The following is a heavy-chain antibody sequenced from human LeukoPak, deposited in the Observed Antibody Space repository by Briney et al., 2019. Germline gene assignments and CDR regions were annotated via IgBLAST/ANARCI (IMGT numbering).Heavy chain of an antibody. Sequence: SETLSLTCSVSGGSVSSYYWRWLRQSPGKGLEWIGYIHNSGRTNYNPSLKCRVTGFVDTSKNQVSLRLSSVTAADTAVYYCARHGTISSESYFDYWGQGALVTVSS. CDR2: IHNSGRT. D-gene: IGHD1-14*01. J-gene: IGHJ4*02. CDR3: ARHGTISSESYFDY. V-gene: IGHV4-59*08. CDR1: GGSVSSYY.